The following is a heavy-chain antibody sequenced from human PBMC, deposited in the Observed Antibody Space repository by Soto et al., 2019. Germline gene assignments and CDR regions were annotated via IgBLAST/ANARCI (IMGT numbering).Heavy chain of an antibody. D-gene: IGHD1-1*01. CDR3: ARDGRVRYYYGMDV. CDR2: ISYDGSNK. Sequence: QVQLVESGGGVVQPGRSLRLSCAASGFTFSSYAMHWVRQAPGKGLEWVAVISYDGSNKYYADSVKGRFTISRDNSKNTLYLQMNGLRAEDTAVYYSARDGRVRYYYGMDVWGQGTKVTVS. CDR1: GFTFSSYA. J-gene: IGHJ6*02. V-gene: IGHV3-30-3*01.